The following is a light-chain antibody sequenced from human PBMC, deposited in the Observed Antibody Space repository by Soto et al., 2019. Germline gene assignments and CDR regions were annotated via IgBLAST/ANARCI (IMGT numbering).Light chain of an antibody. CDR2: GAS. Sequence: EAVLTQSPATLAVFPGERATLSCRASQSVATNLAWYQQRPGQAPRLLIYGASKRAIGLPARFSGSGSGTEFTLTITSLQSEDFAVSYCQQYNNWPPITFGQGTRLEI. V-gene: IGKV3-15*01. CDR1: QSVATN. J-gene: IGKJ5*01. CDR3: QQYNNWPPIT.